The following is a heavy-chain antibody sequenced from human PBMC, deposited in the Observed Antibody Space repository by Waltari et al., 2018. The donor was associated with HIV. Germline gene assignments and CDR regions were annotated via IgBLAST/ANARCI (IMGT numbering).Heavy chain of an antibody. CDR1: GFTFTSYS. D-gene: IGHD6-13*01. V-gene: IGHV3-48*01. CDR2: LSTPSNTI. Sequence: EVQLMESGGDLIQPGGSLRLSCAASGFTFTSYSFIWVRQAPGKGLELISYLSTPSNTIYYADSVNGRFTISRDNANNSLYLQMNSLTAEDTAIYYCARISTPRGSSWDVDFDYWGQGTLVTVSS. CDR3: ARISTPRGSSWDVDFDY. J-gene: IGHJ4*02.